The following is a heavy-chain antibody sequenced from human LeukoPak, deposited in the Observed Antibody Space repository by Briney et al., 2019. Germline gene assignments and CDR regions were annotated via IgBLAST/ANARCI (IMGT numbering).Heavy chain of an antibody. D-gene: IGHD6-19*01. J-gene: IGHJ4*02. V-gene: IGHV3-53*01. Sequence: PGGSLRLSCAASGFTISSNYMSWVRQAPGKGLEWVSVIYSGGSTYYADSVKGRFTISRDNSKNTLYLQMNSLRAEDTAVYYCARGGWDSSGCLDYWGQGTLVTVSS. CDR3: ARGGWDSSGCLDY. CDR1: GFTISSNY. CDR2: IYSGGST.